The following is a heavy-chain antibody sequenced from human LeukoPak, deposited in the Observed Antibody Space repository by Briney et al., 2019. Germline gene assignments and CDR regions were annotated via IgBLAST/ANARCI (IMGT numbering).Heavy chain of an antibody. J-gene: IGHJ4*02. D-gene: IGHD3-9*01. CDR1: GGTFSSYA. V-gene: IGHV1-69*06. Sequence: APVKVSCMASGGTFSSYAISWVRQAPGQGLEWMGGIIPIFGTANYAQKFQGRVTITADKSTSTAYMELSSLRSEDTAVYYCAREYDILTGYYMSYFDYWGQGTLVTVSS. CDR2: IIPIFGTA. CDR3: AREYDILTGYYMSYFDY.